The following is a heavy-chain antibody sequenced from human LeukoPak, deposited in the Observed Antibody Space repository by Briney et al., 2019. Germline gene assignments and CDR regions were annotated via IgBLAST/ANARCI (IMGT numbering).Heavy chain of an antibody. CDR2: ISGSGGST. V-gene: IGHV3-23*01. D-gene: IGHD6-25*01. CDR1: GFTFSSYA. CDR3: AKAATTPIHYYYCYSMDV. J-gene: IGHJ6*03. Sequence: GGSLRLSCAASGFTFSSYAMSWVRQAPGKGLEWVSAISGSGGSTYYADSVKGRFTISRDNSKNTLYLQMNSLRAEDTAVYYCAKAATTPIHYYYCYSMDVWGKGTTVTVSS.